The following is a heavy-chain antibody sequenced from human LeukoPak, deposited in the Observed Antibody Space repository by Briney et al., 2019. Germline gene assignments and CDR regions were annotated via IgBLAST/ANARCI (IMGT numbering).Heavy chain of an antibody. CDR1: GGSISSYY. J-gene: IGHJ4*02. V-gene: IGHV4-59*01. CDR2: IYYSGST. D-gene: IGHD1-26*01. CDR3: ARASLEGATHYYFDY. Sequence: SETLSLTCTVSGGSISSYYWSWIRQPPGKGLEWIGYIYYSGSTNYNPSLKSRVTISVDTSKNQFSLKLSSVTAADTAVYYCARASLEGATHYYFDYWGQGTLVTVSS.